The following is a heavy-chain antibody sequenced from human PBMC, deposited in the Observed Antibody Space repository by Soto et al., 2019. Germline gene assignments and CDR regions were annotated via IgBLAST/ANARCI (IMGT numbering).Heavy chain of an antibody. Sequence: ESGGGVVQPGRSLRLSCAASGFTFSSYGMHWVRQAPGKGLEWVAVISYDGSNKYYADSVKGRFTISRDNSKNTLYLQMNSLRAEDTAVYYCAKEWRDIVVVVAASDAFDIWGQGTMVTVSS. CDR2: ISYDGSNK. CDR1: GFTFSSYG. CDR3: AKEWRDIVVVVAASDAFDI. V-gene: IGHV3-30*18. D-gene: IGHD2-15*01. J-gene: IGHJ3*02.